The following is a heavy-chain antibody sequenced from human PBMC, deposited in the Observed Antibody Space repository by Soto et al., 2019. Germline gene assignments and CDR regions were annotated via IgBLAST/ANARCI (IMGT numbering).Heavy chain of an antibody. CDR3: VRQGIGYLHGLVDV. V-gene: IGHV4-59*08. J-gene: IGHJ6*02. D-gene: IGHD2-15*01. Sequence: QVQLQQSGPGLVKPSETLSLTCTVSSGPSSSHNWGWIRQTPGRGLEWIGYVYHTGGTSYNPSLNSQVTVSADTSTNHISLTLTSVTAADTAVYYCVRQGIGYLHGLVDVWGQGTTVTVSS. CDR2: VYHTGGT. CDR1: SGPSSSHN.